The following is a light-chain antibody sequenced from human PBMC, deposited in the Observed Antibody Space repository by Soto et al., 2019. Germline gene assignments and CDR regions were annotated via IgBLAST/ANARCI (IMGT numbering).Light chain of an antibody. V-gene: IGKV1-8*01. CDR2: AAS. J-gene: IGKJ1*01. CDR3: QQYYSYPRT. Sequence: AIRMTQSPSSLSASTRDRVTITCRASQGITSYLAWYQQKPGKAPKLLIYAASTLQSGVPSRFSGSGSGTDFTLTISCLQSEDFATYSCQQYYSYPRTFGQGTKVEIK. CDR1: QGITSY.